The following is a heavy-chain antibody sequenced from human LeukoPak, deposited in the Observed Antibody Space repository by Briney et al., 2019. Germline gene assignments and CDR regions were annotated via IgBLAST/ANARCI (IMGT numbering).Heavy chain of an antibody. J-gene: IGHJ5*02. CDR1: GHTFTGYY. D-gene: IGHD4-17*01. CDR3: ASFYGDYNNWFDP. Sequence: GASVTVSCKASGHTFTGYYMHWVRQAPGQGLEWMGWINPNSGGTNYAQKFQGRVTMTRDTSISTAYMELSRLRSDDTAVYYCASFYGDYNNWFDPWGQGTLVTVSS. V-gene: IGHV1-2*02. CDR2: INPNSGGT.